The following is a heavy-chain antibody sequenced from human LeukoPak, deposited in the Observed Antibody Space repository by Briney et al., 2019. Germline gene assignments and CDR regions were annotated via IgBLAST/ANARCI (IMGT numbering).Heavy chain of an antibody. Sequence: GGALRLSCAASGFTFSEHYMDWVRQAPGKGVEGGSAISGSGARTYYADFVKGRFTISRDNSRNTLYLQMNSLRAEHTAVYYCAKKTFGGVDIWGQGTMVTVSS. D-gene: IGHD3-16*01. J-gene: IGHJ3*02. CDR2: ISGSGART. V-gene: IGHV3-23*01. CDR3: AKKTFGGVDI. CDR1: GFTFSEHY.